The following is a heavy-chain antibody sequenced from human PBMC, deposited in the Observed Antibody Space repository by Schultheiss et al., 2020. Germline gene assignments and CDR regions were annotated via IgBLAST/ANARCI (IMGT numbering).Heavy chain of an antibody. CDR1: GFSFTSAW. J-gene: IGHJ4*02. V-gene: IGHV3-15*01. CDR3: ARVLLYGSGSPLDY. Sequence: GGSLRLSCAASGFSFTSAWMSWVRRAPGKGLEWIGRIKSKTDGGTSDYATPVKGRFTISRDDSKNRLYLHMSSLRTEDTAVYYCARVLLYGSGSPLDYWGQGTLVTVSS. D-gene: IGHD3-10*01. CDR2: IKSKTDGGTS.